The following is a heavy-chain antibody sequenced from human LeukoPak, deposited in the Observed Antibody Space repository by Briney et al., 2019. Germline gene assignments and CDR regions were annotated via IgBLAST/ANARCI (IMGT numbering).Heavy chain of an antibody. CDR2: IYHSGST. D-gene: IGHD3-16*01. CDR3: ARGGYYFDY. Sequence: SRTLSLTCAVSGGSISSGGYSWSWIRQPPGKGLEWIGYIYHSGSTYYNPSLKSRVTISVDRSKNQFSLKLSSVTAADTAVYYCARGGYYFDYWGQGTLVTVSS. CDR1: GGSISSGGYS. J-gene: IGHJ4*02. V-gene: IGHV4-30-2*01.